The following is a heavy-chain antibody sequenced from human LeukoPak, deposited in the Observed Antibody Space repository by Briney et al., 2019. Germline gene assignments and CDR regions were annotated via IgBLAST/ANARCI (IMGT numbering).Heavy chain of an antibody. V-gene: IGHV4-59*01. D-gene: IGHD3-22*01. CDR3: ARGRDYYDSSGYYNYFDY. CDR1: GGSFSGYY. Sequence: SETLSLTCAVYGGSFSGYYWSWIRQPPGKGLEWIGYIYYSGSTNYNPSLKSRVTISVDTSKNQFSLKLSSVTAADTAVYYCARGRDYYDSSGYYNYFDYWGQGTLVTVSS. CDR2: IYYSGST. J-gene: IGHJ4*02.